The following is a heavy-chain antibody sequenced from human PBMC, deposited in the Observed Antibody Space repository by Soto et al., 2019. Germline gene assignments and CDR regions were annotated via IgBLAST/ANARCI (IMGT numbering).Heavy chain of an antibody. CDR3: ARLGGANWPLSAFDI. D-gene: IGHD1-26*01. J-gene: IGHJ3*02. V-gene: IGHV4-59*01. CDR1: GGSITDYY. CDR2: SFSSGRT. Sequence: SETLSLTCSVSGGSITDYYWSWIRRPPGKGLEWIGYSFSSGRTIYNPSLKSRATISGDTSKNHFSLKLTSVTAADSAVYYCARLGGANWPLSAFDIWGQGTMVTVSS.